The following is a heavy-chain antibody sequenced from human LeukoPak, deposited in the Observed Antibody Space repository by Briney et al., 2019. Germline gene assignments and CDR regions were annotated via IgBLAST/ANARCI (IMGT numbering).Heavy chain of an antibody. Sequence: SETLSLTCTVSGGSISSYYWSWIRQPAGKGLEWIGRIYTSGSTNYNPSLKSRVTMSVDTSKNQFSLKLSSVTAADTAVYYCARDGDYGAPPEDYYYYYYMDVWGKGTTVTVSS. J-gene: IGHJ6*03. CDR3: ARDGDYGAPPEDYYYYYYMDV. CDR1: GGSISSYY. V-gene: IGHV4-4*07. D-gene: IGHD4-17*01. CDR2: IYTSGST.